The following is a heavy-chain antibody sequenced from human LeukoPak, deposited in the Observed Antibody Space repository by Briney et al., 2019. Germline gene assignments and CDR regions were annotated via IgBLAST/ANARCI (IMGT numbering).Heavy chain of an antibody. V-gene: IGHV3-23*01. CDR3: SKDPNGDYVGAFDS. D-gene: IGHD4-17*01. CDR1: GFVVSNSY. Sequence: PGGSLTLSCAASGFVVSNSYMSWVRQAPGKGLEWVSSITGSGGTIYYADSVKGRLTISRDNSKNTLYLHMNSLRAEDTAVYYCSKDPNGDYVGAFDSWGRGTLVTVSS. CDR2: ITGSGGTI. J-gene: IGHJ5*01.